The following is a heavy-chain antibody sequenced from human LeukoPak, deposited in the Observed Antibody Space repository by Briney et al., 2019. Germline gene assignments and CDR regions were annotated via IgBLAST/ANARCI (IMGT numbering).Heavy chain of an antibody. CDR1: GYTFTRYD. V-gene: IGHV1-18*01. Sequence: ASVKVSCKASGYTFTRYDISWVRQAPGQGLEWMGWISIYSGHTNYAQKLQGRVTMTTDTSTSTAYMELRSLRSDDTAVYYCARGRRILVGDTNAGDYFDYWGQGTLVTVSS. CDR2: ISIYSGHT. D-gene: IGHD1-26*01. CDR3: ARGRRILVGDTNAGDYFDY. J-gene: IGHJ4*02.